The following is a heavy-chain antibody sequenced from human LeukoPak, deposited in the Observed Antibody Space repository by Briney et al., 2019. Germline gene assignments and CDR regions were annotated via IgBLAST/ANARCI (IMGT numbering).Heavy chain of an antibody. CDR1: GFTFSSYE. Sequence: GGSLRLSCAASGFTFSSYEMNWVRQAPGKGLEWVSYISSSGSTIYYADSVKGRFTISRDNAKNSLYLQMNSLRAEDTAVYYCAREASPEWLLLDYYGMDVWGQGTTVTVSS. J-gene: IGHJ6*02. D-gene: IGHD3-22*01. CDR3: AREASPEWLLLDYYGMDV. CDR2: ISSSGSTI. V-gene: IGHV3-48*03.